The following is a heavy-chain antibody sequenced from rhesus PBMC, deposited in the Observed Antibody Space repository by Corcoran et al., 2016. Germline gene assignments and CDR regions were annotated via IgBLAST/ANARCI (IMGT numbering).Heavy chain of an antibody. CDR2: IDSSGST. Sequence: QVQLQESGPGLVKPSETLSLTCAVAGGSFSGYGWRWIRQPPGKRLGWLGRIDSSGSTDYNPSLKSRVTISRDTSKNQFSLKLSSVTAADTAVYYCARDGVFGYWGQGVLVTVSS. V-gene: IGHV4-160*01. D-gene: IGHD3-34*01. CDR3: ARDGVFGY. J-gene: IGHJ4*01. CDR1: GGSFSGYG.